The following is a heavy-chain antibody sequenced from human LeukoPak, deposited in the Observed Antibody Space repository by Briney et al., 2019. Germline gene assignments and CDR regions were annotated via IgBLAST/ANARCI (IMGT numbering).Heavy chain of an antibody. CDR1: GFTFSGSA. D-gene: IGHD3-22*01. CDR3: TSPHYYDSSGRGGY. CDR2: IRSKANSYAT. J-gene: IGHJ4*02. Sequence: GGSLRLSCAASGFTFSGSAMHWVRQASGKGPEWVGRIRSKANSYATAYAASVKGRFTSSRDDSKNTAYLQMNSLKTEDTAVYYCTSPHYYDSSGRGGYWGQGTLVTVSS. V-gene: IGHV3-73*01.